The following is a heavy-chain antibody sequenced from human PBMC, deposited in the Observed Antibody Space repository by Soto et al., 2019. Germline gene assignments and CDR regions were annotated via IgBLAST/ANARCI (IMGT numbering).Heavy chain of an antibody. D-gene: IGHD3-9*01. V-gene: IGHV4-59*01. CDR1: GGSISSYY. Sequence: SETLSLTCTVSGGSISSYYWSWIRQPPGRGLEWIGYIYNSGRTNYNPALKSRVTISVDTSKNQFSLKLSSVTAADTAVYYCASSALRYFDWLLPPFDYWGQGTLVTVS. CDR3: ASSALRYFDWLLPPFDY. CDR2: IYNSGRT. J-gene: IGHJ4*02.